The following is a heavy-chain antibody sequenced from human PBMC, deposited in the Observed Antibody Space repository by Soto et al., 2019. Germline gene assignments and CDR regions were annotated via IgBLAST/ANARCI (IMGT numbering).Heavy chain of an antibody. CDR3: ARDVAVRRLDH. J-gene: IGHJ4*02. Sequence: QVQLVESGGGVVQPGGYLRLSCAASGFTFILYGMQWVRQAPGQGLEWVAMIWYDGSSQFYVDSVKGRFTVSRDNPKNTLYLDMNSLRGDDTAVYYGARDVAVRRLDHWGQGSLVTVSS. V-gene: IGHV3-33*01. CDR2: IWYDGSSQ. D-gene: IGHD6-6*01. CDR1: GFTFILYG.